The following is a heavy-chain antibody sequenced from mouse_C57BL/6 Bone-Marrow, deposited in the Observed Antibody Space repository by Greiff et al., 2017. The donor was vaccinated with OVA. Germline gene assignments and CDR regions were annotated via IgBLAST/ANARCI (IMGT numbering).Heavy chain of an antibody. CDR1: GYTFTSYW. D-gene: IGHD1-1*01. V-gene: IGHV1-64*01. Sequence: QVQLQQPGAELVKPGASVKLSCKASGYTFTSYWMPWVKQRPGQGLEWIGMIHPNSGSTNYNEKFKSKATLTVDKSSSTAYMHLSSLTSEDSAVYYCARSFYYYGSSLAYWGQGTLVTVSA. CDR3: ARSFYYYGSSLAY. J-gene: IGHJ3*01. CDR2: IHPNSGST.